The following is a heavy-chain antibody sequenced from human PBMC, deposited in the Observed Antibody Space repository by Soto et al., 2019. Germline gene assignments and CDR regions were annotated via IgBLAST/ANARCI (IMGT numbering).Heavy chain of an antibody. Sequence: AVEDSCKASGGTYGSYARSWVRTAPGQGLEWMGGIIPISGTANYAQKFQGRVTITADESTSTAYMELSSLRSEDTAVYYCARSQVSTPSLDIYYYYNYGMAVWGKRSTVPVFS. CDR2: IIPISGTA. CDR1: GGTYGSYA. D-gene: IGHD2-2*01. J-gene: IGHJ6*04. CDR3: ARSQVSTPSLDIYYYYNYGMAV. V-gene: IGHV1-69*01.